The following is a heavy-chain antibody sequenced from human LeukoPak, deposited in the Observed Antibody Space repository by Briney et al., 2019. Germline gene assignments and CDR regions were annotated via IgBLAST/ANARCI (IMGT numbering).Heavy chain of an antibody. D-gene: IGHD2-8*01. CDR2: ISGSGGST. Sequence: GGSLRLSCAASGFAFSSYAMSWVRQAPGKGLEWVSAISGSGGSTYYADSVKGRFTISRDNSKNTLYLQMNSLRAEDTAVYYCAQLPPWGVRANWFDPWGQGTLVTVSS. CDR1: GFAFSSYA. J-gene: IGHJ5*02. CDR3: AQLPPWGVRANWFDP. V-gene: IGHV3-23*01.